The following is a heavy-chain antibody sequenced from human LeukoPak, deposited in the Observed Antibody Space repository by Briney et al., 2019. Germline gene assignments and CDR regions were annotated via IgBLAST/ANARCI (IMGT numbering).Heavy chain of an antibody. V-gene: IGHV1-69*13. CDR1: GGTFSSYA. CDR3: ARATRADIVVVPAAIEAYYYYYMDV. D-gene: IGHD2-2*02. Sequence: ASVKVSCKASGGTFSSYAISWVRRAPGQGLEWMGGIIPIFGTANYAQKFQGRVTITADESASTAYMELSSLRSEDTAVYYCARATRADIVVVPAAIEAYYYYYMDVWGKGTTVTVSS. J-gene: IGHJ6*03. CDR2: IIPIFGTA.